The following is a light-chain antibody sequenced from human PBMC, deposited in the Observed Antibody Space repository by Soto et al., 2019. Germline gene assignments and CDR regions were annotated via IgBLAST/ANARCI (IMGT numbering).Light chain of an antibody. CDR3: CLYIGATTYV. V-gene: IGLV2-14*01. J-gene: IGLJ1*01. CDR2: AVN. Sequence: QSALTQPASVSGSPGQSITISCTGSSSDIGGYNFVSWYQHHPGKAPKLMIYAVNNRPSGVSSRFSGSKSGNTASLTISGIQTEDEADYYCCLYIGATTYVFGTGTKLTVL. CDR1: SSDIGGYNF.